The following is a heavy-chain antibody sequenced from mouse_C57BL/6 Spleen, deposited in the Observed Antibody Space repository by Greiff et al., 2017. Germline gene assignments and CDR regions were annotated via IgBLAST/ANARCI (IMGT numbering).Heavy chain of an antibody. Sequence: QVQLQQPGAELVRPGTSVKLSCKASGYTFTSYWMHWVKQRPGQGLEWIGVIYPSDSYTNYNQKFKGKATWTVETSSSTAYMQLSSLTSEDSAVYYCARNPDYWGQGTTLTVAS. CDR3: ARNPDY. CDR1: GYTFTSYW. CDR2: IYPSDSYT. J-gene: IGHJ2*01. V-gene: IGHV1-59*01.